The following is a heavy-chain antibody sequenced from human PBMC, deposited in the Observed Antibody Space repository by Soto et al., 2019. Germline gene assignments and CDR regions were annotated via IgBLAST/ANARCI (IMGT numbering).Heavy chain of an antibody. CDR2: IYYSGST. J-gene: IGHJ4*02. CDR3: ARLRGGYCSGGSCYSLRPHDY. CDR1: GGSISSYY. D-gene: IGHD2-15*01. V-gene: IGHV4-59*01. Sequence: SETLSLSCTVSGGSISSYYWSWIRQPPGKGLEWIGYIYYSGSTNYNPSLKSRVTISVDTSKNQFSLKLSSVTAADTAVYYCARLRGGYCSGGSCYSLRPHDYWGQGTLVTVS.